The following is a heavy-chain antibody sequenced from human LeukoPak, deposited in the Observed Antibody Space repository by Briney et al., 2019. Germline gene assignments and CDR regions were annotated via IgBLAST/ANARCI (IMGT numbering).Heavy chain of an antibody. CDR2: FDPEDGET. V-gene: IGHV1-24*01. CDR3: ATGTAGLVDTRMEGGNWFDP. D-gene: IGHD5-18*01. Sequence: ASVKVSCKVSGYTLTQLSMHWVRQAPGTGLKWRGGFDPEDGETNYAQKFQGRVTMTEATSTDTAYMELSSLRSEDTAVYYCATGTAGLVDTRMEGGNWFDPWGQGTLVTVSS. J-gene: IGHJ5*02. CDR1: GYTLTQLS.